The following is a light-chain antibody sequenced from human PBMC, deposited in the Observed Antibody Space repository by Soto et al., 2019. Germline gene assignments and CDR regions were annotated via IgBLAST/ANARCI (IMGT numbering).Light chain of an antibody. CDR2: KAS. V-gene: IGKV1-5*03. Sequence: DIQMTQSPSTLSGSVGDRVTITCRASQTISSWLAWYQQKPGKAPKLLIYKASTLKSGVPSRFSGSGSGTEFTLTISSLQPDDFATYYCQHYDDYPFTFGPGTKMDV. J-gene: IGKJ3*01. CDR1: QTISSW. CDR3: QHYDDYPFT.